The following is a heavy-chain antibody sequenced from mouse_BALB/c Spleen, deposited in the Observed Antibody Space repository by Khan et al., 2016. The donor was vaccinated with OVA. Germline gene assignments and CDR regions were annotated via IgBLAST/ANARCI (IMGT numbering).Heavy chain of an antibody. Sequence: QVQLKQSGAELARPGASVKMSCKASGYTFISYTIHWIKKRPGQGLEWIGYINPSNGYTNYNQKFKDKATLTTDKSSTPAYLQLSSLTSDDSAVYNCVRDGAYHRNDGWFAYWGQGTLVTVSA. CDR1: GYTFISYT. CDR2: INPSNGYT. V-gene: IGHV1-4*01. CDR3: VRDGAYHRNDGWFAY. D-gene: IGHD2-14*01. J-gene: IGHJ3*01.